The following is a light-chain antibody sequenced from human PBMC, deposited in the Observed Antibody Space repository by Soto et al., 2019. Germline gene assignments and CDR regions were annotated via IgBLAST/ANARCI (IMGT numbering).Light chain of an antibody. V-gene: IGLV2-8*01. CDR2: EVS. CDR1: NSDVGYYNY. J-gene: IGLJ1*01. CDR3: TSYAGSNNFV. Sequence: QSALTQPPSASGSPGQSVTISCTGTNSDVGYYNYVSWYQQHPGKAPKLMIYEVSKRPSGVPDRFSGSKSGNTASLTVSGLQAEDEAGYYCTSYAGSNNFVFGTGTKLTVL.